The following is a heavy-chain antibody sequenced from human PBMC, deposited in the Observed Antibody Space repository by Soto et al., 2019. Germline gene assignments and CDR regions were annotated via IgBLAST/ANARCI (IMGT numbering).Heavy chain of an antibody. CDR2: IKQDGSEK. CDR1: GFTFSSYY. D-gene: IGHD6-19*01. CDR3: ARGGIEGAGDY. Sequence: PGGSLRLSCAASGFTFSSYYMTWVRQAPGKGLEWVANIKQDGSEKYYVDSVKGRFTISRDNAKNSLDLQMNSLRAEDTGVYYCARGGIEGAGDYWGQGTLVTVSS. V-gene: IGHV3-7*04. J-gene: IGHJ4*02.